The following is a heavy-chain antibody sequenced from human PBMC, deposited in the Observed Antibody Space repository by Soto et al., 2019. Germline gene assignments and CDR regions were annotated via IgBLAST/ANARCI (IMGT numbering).Heavy chain of an antibody. CDR3: ARGNSSSWYTLSDY. Sequence: GSLRLSCAASGFTFSDHYMDWVRQAPGKGLEWVGRTRNKANSYTTEYAASVKGRFTISRDDSKNSLYLQMNSLKTEDTAVYYCARGNSSSWYTLSDYWGQGTLVTVSS. V-gene: IGHV3-72*01. D-gene: IGHD6-13*01. CDR1: GFTFSDHY. CDR2: TRNKANSYTT. J-gene: IGHJ4*02.